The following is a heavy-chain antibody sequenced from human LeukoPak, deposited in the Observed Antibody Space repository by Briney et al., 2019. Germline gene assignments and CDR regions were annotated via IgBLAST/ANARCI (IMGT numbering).Heavy chain of an antibody. CDR3: ARDPYYYDSSGLDY. CDR1: GFTFSSYW. D-gene: IGHD3-22*01. CDR2: INHNGNVN. Sequence: GGSLRLSCAASGFTFSSYWMNWARQAPGKGLEWVASINHNGNVNYYVDSVKGRFTISRDNAKNTLYLQMNSLRAEDTAVYYCARDPYYYDSSGLDYWGQGTLVTVSS. V-gene: IGHV3-7*01. J-gene: IGHJ4*02.